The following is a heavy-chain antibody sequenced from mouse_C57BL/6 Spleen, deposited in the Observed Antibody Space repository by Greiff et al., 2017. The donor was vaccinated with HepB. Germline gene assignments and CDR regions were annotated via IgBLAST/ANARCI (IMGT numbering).Heavy chain of an antibody. CDR3: SRVERTWFAY. CDR2: IYPGSGNT. CDR1: GYTFTDYY. V-gene: IGHV1-76*01. J-gene: IGHJ3*01. Sequence: VQLQQSGAELVRPGASVKLSCKASGYTFTDYYINWVKQRPGQGLEWIARIYPGSGNTYYNEKFKGKATLTAEKSSSTAYMQLSSLTSEDSAVLFCSRVERTWFAYWGQGTLVTVSA.